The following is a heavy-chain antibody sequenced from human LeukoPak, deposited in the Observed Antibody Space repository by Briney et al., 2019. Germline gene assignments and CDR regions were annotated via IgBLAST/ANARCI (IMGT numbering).Heavy chain of an antibody. Sequence: ASVRVSCKASGGSFSSYAINWVRQAPGQGLEWMGGIIPIFGTANYAQKFHDRVTITAVESMSTIYMELSSLRSEDTALYYCVRLGSTSPGNWYKLFDQWGQGTLVTVSS. CDR2: IIPIFGTA. CDR3: VRLGSTSPGNWYKLFDQ. CDR1: GGSFSSYA. V-gene: IGHV1-69*13. J-gene: IGHJ4*02. D-gene: IGHD2-2*01.